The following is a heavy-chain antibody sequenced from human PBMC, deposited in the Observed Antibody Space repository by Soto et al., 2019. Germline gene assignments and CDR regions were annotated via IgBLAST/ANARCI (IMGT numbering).Heavy chain of an antibody. D-gene: IGHD6-19*01. Sequence: GSLRLSCAASGFTFSSYAMSWVRQAPGKGLEWVSAISGSGGSTYYADSVKGRFTISRDNSKNTLYLQMNSLRAEDTAVYYCAKDQSIAVAGNLDYWGQGTLVTVSS. CDR3: AKDQSIAVAGNLDY. V-gene: IGHV3-23*01. J-gene: IGHJ4*02. CDR2: ISGSGGST. CDR1: GFTFSSYA.